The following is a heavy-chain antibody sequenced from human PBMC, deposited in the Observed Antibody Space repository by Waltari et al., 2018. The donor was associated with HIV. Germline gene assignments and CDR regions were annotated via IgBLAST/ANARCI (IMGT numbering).Heavy chain of an antibody. CDR1: GYSFTSSW. CDR2: LFPVDSDT. CDR3: ARPWVIHSSGYPGAFDI. D-gene: IGHD3-22*01. J-gene: IGHJ3*02. Sequence: EVQLVQSGAEVKKPGESLKISCKGSGYSFTSSWIGWVRQMPGKGLEWMGILFPVDSDTRYSPSFQGQVTISADKSISTAYLQWSSLKASDTAMYYCARPWVIHSSGYPGAFDIWGQGTMVTVSS. V-gene: IGHV5-51*03.